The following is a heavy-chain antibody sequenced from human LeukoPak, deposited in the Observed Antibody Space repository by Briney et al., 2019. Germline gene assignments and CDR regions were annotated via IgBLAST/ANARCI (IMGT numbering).Heavy chain of an antibody. J-gene: IGHJ4*02. CDR3: ARDLAHSYGYGY. CDR1: GGSFSGYY. Sequence: PSETLSLTCAVYGGSFSGYYWSWIRQPPGKGLEWIGEIYHSGSTNYNPSLKSRVTISVNKSKNQFSLKLSSVTAADTAVYYCARDLAHSYGYGYWGQGTLVTVSS. CDR2: IYHSGST. D-gene: IGHD5-18*01. V-gene: IGHV4-34*01.